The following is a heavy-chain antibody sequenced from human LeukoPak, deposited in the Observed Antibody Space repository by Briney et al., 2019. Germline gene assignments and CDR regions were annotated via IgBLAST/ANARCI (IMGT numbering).Heavy chain of an antibody. CDR1: GFTFDDYA. D-gene: IGHD4-23*01. CDR3: ARDLAVISYGGRTGDYFDY. V-gene: IGHV3-9*01. J-gene: IGHJ4*02. Sequence: PGGSLRLSCAASGFTFDDYAMHWVRQAPGKGLEWVSGISWNSGSIGYADSVKGRFTISRDNAKNSLYLQMNSLRAEDTAVYYCARDLAVISYGGRTGDYFDYWGQGTLVTVSS. CDR2: ISWNSGSI.